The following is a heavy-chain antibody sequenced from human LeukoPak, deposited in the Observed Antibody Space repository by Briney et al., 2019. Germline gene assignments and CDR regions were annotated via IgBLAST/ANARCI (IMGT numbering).Heavy chain of an antibody. CDR3: ARGRDYHYYGMDV. V-gene: IGHV1-69*13. CDR2: IIPIFGTA. CDR1: GGTFSSYA. J-gene: IGHJ6*02. Sequence: EASVKVSCKASGGTFSSYAISWVRQAPGQGLEWMGGIIPIFGTANYAQKFQGRVTITADESTSTAYMELSSLRSEDTAVYYCARGRDYHYYGMDVWGQGTTVTVSS.